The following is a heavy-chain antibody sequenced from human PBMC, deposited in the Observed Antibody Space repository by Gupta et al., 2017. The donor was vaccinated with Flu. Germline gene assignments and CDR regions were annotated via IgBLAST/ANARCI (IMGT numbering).Heavy chain of an antibody. Sequence: QVQLQESGPGLVKPSETLSLTCTVSGGSMNTYYWSWIRQTPGKGLEWIGYIYSTGSTNYNPSLKSRVNISVDMSKNQFSLRLTSVTAADTAMYFCARRVCGSTSCFADYWGRGTQVTVSS. V-gene: IGHV4-4*09. CDR1: GGSMNTYY. D-gene: IGHD2-2*01. J-gene: IGHJ4*02. CDR3: ARRVCGSTSCFADY. CDR2: IYSTGST.